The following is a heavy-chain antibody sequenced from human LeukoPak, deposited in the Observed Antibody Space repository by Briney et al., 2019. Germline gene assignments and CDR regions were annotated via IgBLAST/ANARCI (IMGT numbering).Heavy chain of an antibody. Sequence: GASVKVSCKASGYTFTSYDINWVRQATGQGLEWMGWMNPNSGNTGYAQKFQGRVTITADESTSTAYMELSSLRSEDTAVYYCARDAPIGGSIFGNWGQGTLVTVSS. V-gene: IGHV1-8*01. CDR2: MNPNSGNT. CDR3: ARDAPIGGSIFGN. J-gene: IGHJ4*02. D-gene: IGHD3-3*01. CDR1: GYTFTSYD.